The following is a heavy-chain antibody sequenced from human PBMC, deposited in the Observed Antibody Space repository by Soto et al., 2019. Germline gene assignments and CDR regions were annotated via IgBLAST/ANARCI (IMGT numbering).Heavy chain of an antibody. CDR2: IYYSGST. CDR3: ASKHYDFWSGYIPPNWFDP. V-gene: IGHV4-39*01. J-gene: IGHJ5*02. Sequence: QLQLQESGPGLVKPSETLSLTCTVSGGSISSSSYYWGWIRQPPGKGLEWIGSIYYSGSTYYNPSLKSRVTISVDTSKNQFSLKLSSVTAADTAVYYCASKHYDFWSGYIPPNWFDPWGQGTLVTVSS. CDR1: GGSISSSSYY. D-gene: IGHD3-3*01.